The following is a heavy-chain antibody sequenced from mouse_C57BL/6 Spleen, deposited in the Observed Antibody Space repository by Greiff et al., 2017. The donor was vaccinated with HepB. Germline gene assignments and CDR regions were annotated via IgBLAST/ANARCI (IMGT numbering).Heavy chain of an antibody. D-gene: IGHD1-1*01. CDR1: GYTFTDYE. CDR3: TRGLLRYPYYFDY. V-gene: IGHV1-15*01. Sequence: QVQLQQSGAELVRPGASVTLSCKASGYTFTDYEMHWVKQTPVHGLEWIGAIDPETGGTAYNQKFKGKAILTADKSSSTAYMELRSLTSEDSAVYYCTRGLLRYPYYFDYWGQGTTLTVSS. CDR2: IDPETGGT. J-gene: IGHJ2*01.